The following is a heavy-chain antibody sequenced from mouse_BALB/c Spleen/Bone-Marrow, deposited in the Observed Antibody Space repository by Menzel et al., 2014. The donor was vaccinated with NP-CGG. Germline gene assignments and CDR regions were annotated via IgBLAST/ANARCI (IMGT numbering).Heavy chain of an antibody. CDR2: IWAGGST. CDR3: ASMITTAWFAY. CDR1: GFSLTSYG. D-gene: IGHD2-4*01. V-gene: IGHV2-9*02. Sequence: VKLMESGPGLVAPSQSLSITCTVSGFSLTSYGVHWVRQPPGKGLEWLGVIWAGGSTNYNSAFMSRLSISKDNSKSQVFLKMNSLQADDTAMYYCASMITTAWFAYWGQGTLVTVSA. J-gene: IGHJ3*01.